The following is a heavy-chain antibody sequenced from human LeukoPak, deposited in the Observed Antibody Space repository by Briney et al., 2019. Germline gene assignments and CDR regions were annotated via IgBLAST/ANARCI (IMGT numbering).Heavy chain of an antibody. J-gene: IGHJ4*02. D-gene: IGHD2-2*01. CDR3: ASAGGDTRSPLPFYY. CDR1: GFTFGGYW. Sequence: GGSLRLSCAASGFTFGGYWMHWVRQAPGKGLEGVANIKQDGSEKYYVSSVKVRFTISRHNAENSLSLQMNSLRAEDTAVYYCASAGGDTRSPLPFYYWGQGTLVTVSS. V-gene: IGHV3-7*03. CDR2: IKQDGSEK.